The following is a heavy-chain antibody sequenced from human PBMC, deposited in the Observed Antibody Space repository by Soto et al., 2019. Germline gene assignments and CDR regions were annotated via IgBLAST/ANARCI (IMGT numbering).Heavy chain of an antibody. CDR3: ARAGYCISTSCYGDGQGMDV. V-gene: IGHV1-3*01. CDR2: INAGNGNP. Sequence: ASVKVSCKASGYTFTSYAMHWVRQAPGQRLEWMGWINAGNGNPKYSQNFQGRVTITRDTSASTAYMELSRLRSDDTAVYYCARAGYCISTSCYGDGQGMDVWGQGTTVTVSS. D-gene: IGHD2-2*01. CDR1: GYTFTSYA. J-gene: IGHJ6*02.